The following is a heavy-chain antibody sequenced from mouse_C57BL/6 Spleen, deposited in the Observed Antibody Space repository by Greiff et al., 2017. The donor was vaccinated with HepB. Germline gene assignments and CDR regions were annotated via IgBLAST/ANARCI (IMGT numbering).Heavy chain of an antibody. J-gene: IGHJ1*03. CDR1: GYTFTEYT. CDR2: FYPGSGSI. D-gene: IGHD2-2*01. CDR3: ARHEVGGYGYQGYFDV. Sequence: VKLQESGAELVKPGASVKLSCKASGYTFTEYTIHWVKQRSGQGLEWIGWFYPGSGSIKYNEKFKDKATLTADKSSSTVYMELSRLTSEDSAVYFCARHEVGGYGYQGYFDVWGTGTTVTVSS. V-gene: IGHV1-62-2*01.